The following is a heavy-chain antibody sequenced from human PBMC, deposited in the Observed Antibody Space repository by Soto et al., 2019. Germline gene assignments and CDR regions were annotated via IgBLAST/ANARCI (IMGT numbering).Heavy chain of an antibody. CDR1: GGSISSGGYY. CDR3: ARNDYGSGSYGSWFDP. J-gene: IGHJ5*02. V-gene: IGHV4-31*03. Sequence: QVQLQESGPGLVKPSQTLSLTCTVSGGSISSGGYYWSWIRQHPGKGLEWIGYIYYSGSTYYIPSLKSRVTISVDTSKTQFSLKLSSVTAADTAVYYCARNDYGSGSYGSWFDPWGQGTLVTVSS. D-gene: IGHD3-10*01. CDR2: IYYSGST.